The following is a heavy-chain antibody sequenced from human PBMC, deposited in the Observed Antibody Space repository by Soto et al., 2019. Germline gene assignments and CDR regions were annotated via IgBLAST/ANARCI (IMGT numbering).Heavy chain of an antibody. CDR3: ARDQAGVRGVIVSYYYYGMDV. D-gene: IGHD3-10*01. J-gene: IGHJ6*02. V-gene: IGHV1-69*04. Sequence: SVKVSCKASGGTFSSYTISWVRQAPGQGLEWMGRIIPILGIANYAQKFQGRVTITADKSTSTAYMELSSLRSEDTAVYYCARDQAGVRGVIVSYYYYGMDVWGQGTTVTVSS. CDR2: IIPILGIA. CDR1: GGTFSSYT.